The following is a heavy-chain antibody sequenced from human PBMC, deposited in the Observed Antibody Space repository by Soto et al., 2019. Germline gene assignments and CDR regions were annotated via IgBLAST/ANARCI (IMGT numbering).Heavy chain of an antibody. CDR2: IIPIFGTA. J-gene: IGHJ6*02. V-gene: IGHV1-69*01. D-gene: IGHD6-19*01. CDR1: GGTFSSYA. Sequence: QVQLVQSGAEVKKPGSSVKVSCKASGGTFSSYAISWVRQTPGQGLEWMGGIIPIFGTANYAQKFHGRVTITADESTSTAYMELSSLRSEDTAVYYCARGGLALNYYYYGMDVWGQGTTVTVSS. CDR3: ARGGLALNYYYYGMDV.